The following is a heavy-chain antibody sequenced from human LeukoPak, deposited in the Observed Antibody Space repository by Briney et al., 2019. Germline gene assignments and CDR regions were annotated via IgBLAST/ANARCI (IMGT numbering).Heavy chain of an antibody. Sequence: ASVKVSCKASGYTFTSYYMHWVRQAPGQGLEWMGIINPSGGSTSYAQKFQGRVTMTRDTSTSTVYMELSSLRSEDTAVYYCARDIAPHYCSGGSCYEIDYYGMDVWGQGTTVTVSS. CDR3: ARDIAPHYCSGGSCYEIDYYGMDV. CDR1: GYTFTSYY. V-gene: IGHV1-46*01. J-gene: IGHJ6*02. CDR2: INPSGGST. D-gene: IGHD2-15*01.